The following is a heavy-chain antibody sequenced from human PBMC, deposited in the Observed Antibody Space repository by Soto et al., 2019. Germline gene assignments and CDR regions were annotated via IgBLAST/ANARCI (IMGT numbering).Heavy chain of an antibody. CDR1: GGSISNSSYY. CDR3: ARGVKRPAVAGTGNAFDI. V-gene: IGHV4-39*01. D-gene: IGHD6-19*01. J-gene: IGHJ3*02. CDR2: IYYSGST. Sequence: SVTMSLTCTVSGGSISNSSYYWGWIRKPPGKGLEWIGSIYYSGSTYYNPSLKSRVTISVDTSKNQFSLKLSSVTAADTAVYYCARGVKRPAVAGTGNAFDIWGQGTMVTVSS.